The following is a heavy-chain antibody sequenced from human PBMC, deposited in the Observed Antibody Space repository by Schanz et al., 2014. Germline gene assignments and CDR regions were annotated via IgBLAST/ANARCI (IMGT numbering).Heavy chain of an antibody. CDR1: GFTFSSYG. D-gene: IGHD2-8*02. Sequence: QVQLVESGGGVVQPGRSLRLSCAASGFTFSSYGMHWVRQAPGKGLEWVAVIWYDGSNKYYADSVKGRFTISRDNFKGALYLQMSSLRAEDTAVYYCAISLESCPGGRCSRGYFDYWGQGTLVTVSS. V-gene: IGHV3-33*01. CDR3: AISLESCPGGRCSRGYFDY. J-gene: IGHJ4*02. CDR2: IWYDGSNK.